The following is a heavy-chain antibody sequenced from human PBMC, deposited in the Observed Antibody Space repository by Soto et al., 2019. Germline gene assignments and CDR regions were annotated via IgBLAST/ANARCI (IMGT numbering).Heavy chain of an antibody. V-gene: IGHV4-31*03. CDR1: GGSISSGGYY. CDR3: ARGGDILTGYYLYYYYYYMDV. J-gene: IGHJ6*03. D-gene: IGHD3-9*01. Sequence: TLSLTCTVSGGSISSGGYYWSWIRQHPGKGLEWIGYIYYSGSTYYNPSLKSRVTISVDTSKNQFSLKLSSVTAADTAVYYCARGGDILTGYYLYYYYYYMDVWGKGTTVTVSS. CDR2: IYYSGST.